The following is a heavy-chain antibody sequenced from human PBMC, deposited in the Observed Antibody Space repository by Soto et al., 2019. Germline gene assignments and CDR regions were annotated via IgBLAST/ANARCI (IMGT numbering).Heavy chain of an antibody. Sequence: QIQLVQSGAEVKKPGASVKVSCKASGFSFTSYGITWVRQAPGQGPAWLGWITAENGNTNYAQKFQGRATLTTDRATNTAYMELRGLRSDDTALYFCARVVLEWLPTSGFDFWGQGTLVTVSS. V-gene: IGHV1-18*04. CDR1: GFSFTSYG. CDR3: ARVVLEWLPTSGFDF. J-gene: IGHJ4*02. D-gene: IGHD3-3*01. CDR2: ITAENGNT.